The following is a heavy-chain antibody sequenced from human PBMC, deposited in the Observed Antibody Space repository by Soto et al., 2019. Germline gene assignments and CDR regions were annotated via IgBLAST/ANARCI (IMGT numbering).Heavy chain of an antibody. V-gene: IGHV3-23*01. CDR3: AGDYLRLNTLNGNFYSFGMDV. D-gene: IGHD4-17*01. J-gene: IGHJ6*02. CDR1: GITFRSRA. CDR2: ITDTGGDA. Sequence: GGPLRLSCVASGITFRSRAMSWVRQAPGEGLEWVAVITDTGGDAKYAGSVRGRFTISRDNSKNTLYLQMNSLRVEDTAIYYCAGDYLRLNTLNGNFYSFGMDVWGQGTAVTVSS.